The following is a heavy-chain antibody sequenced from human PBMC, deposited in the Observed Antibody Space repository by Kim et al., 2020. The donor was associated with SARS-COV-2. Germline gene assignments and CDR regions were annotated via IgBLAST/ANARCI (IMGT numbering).Heavy chain of an antibody. CDR3: AKFQGYYYYYGMDV. Sequence: YADSVKGRFTISRDNSKNTLYLHINSLRAEDTAVYFCAKFQGYYYYYGMDVWGQGTTVTVSS. J-gene: IGHJ6*02. V-gene: IGHV3-23*01.